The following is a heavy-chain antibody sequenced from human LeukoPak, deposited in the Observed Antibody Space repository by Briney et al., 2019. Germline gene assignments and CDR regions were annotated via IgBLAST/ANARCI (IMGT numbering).Heavy chain of an antibody. CDR1: GYTFTSYD. D-gene: IGHD6-13*01. Sequence: ASVKVSCKASGYTFTSYDINWGRKAPGQGLEGMGWISAYNGNANYAHNLQGRVTMTTDTSTSTAYMELRSLTSDDTAVYYCAREAATGVYFDYWGQGTLVTVSS. CDR3: AREAATGVYFDY. J-gene: IGHJ4*02. CDR2: ISAYNGNA. V-gene: IGHV1-18*01.